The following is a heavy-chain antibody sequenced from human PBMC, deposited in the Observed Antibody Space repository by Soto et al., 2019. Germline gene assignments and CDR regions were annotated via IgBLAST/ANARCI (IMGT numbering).Heavy chain of an antibody. V-gene: IGHV4-59*08. Sequence: SETLSLTCTVSGGSISSYYWSWIRQPPGKGLEWIGYIYYSGSTNYNPSLKSRVTISVDTSKNQFSLKLSSVTAADTAVYYCARLRFLESNHSSYYMDVCGKATTLTLSS. J-gene: IGHJ6*03. CDR3: ARLRFLESNHSSYYMDV. D-gene: IGHD3-3*01. CDR1: GGSISSYY. CDR2: IYYSGST.